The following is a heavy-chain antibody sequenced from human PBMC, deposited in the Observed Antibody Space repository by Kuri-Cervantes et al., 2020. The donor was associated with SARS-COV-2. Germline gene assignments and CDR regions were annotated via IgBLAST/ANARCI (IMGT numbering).Heavy chain of an antibody. J-gene: IGHJ4*02. Sequence: SETLSLTCTVSGGSVSSGSYYWSWIRQPPGKGLEWIGYIYYSGSTNYNPSLKSRVTISVDTSKNQFSLKLSSVTAADTAVYYCARDSGGSCRDFDYWGQGTLVTVSS. CDR3: ARDSGGSCRDFDY. D-gene: IGHD2-15*01. CDR2: IYYSGST. CDR1: GGSVSSGSYY. V-gene: IGHV4-61*01.